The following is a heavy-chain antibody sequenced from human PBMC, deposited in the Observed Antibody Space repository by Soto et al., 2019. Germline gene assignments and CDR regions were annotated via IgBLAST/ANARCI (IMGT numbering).Heavy chain of an antibody. CDR3: ARDRGGSCTKGVGYTYSYFGLDV. J-gene: IGHJ6*02. V-gene: IGHV1-18*01. Sequence: QVQLVQSGAEVKKPGASVKVSCKASAYTFTNYGISWVRQAPGQGLEWMGWISTYNGNTNYAQKLQDRVTMTTDTHTSTAYLELRSLRSDDTAVYYCARDRGGSCTKGVGYTYSYFGLDVWGQGTTVTVSS. D-gene: IGHD2-8*01. CDR2: ISTYNGNT. CDR1: AYTFTNYG.